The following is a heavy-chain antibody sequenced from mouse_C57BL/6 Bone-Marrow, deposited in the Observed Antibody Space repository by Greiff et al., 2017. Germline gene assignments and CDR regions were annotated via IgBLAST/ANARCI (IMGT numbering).Heavy chain of an antibody. CDR3: ARGGFKVVA. CDR1: GYTFTSYG. D-gene: IGHD1-1*01. V-gene: IGHV1-81*01. Sequence: VQLQQSGAELARPGASVKLSCKASGYTFTSYGISWVKQRTRQGLEWLGESYPRSGNTYYNEMVKGKATLTADKSSSKACMELRSLTSEDSAVYICARGGFKVVAWSQGTTLTVSS. J-gene: IGHJ2*01. CDR2: SYPRSGNT.